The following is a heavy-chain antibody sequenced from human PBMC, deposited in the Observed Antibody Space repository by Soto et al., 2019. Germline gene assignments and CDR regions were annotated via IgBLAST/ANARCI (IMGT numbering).Heavy chain of an antibody. CDR3: APLSVSLSGPYGIHV. J-gene: IGHJ6*02. Sequence: NPSETLSLTCSVSGYSVTSSDYYWAWIRQPPGKGLEWIGSMFYSGLTYYNPSLKSRVTLSVDTFKNQFSVRLNSVTAADTAVYYGAPLSVSLSGPYGIHVWGQGTTVTVSS. D-gene: IGHD2-15*01. CDR2: MFYSGLT. CDR1: GYSVTSSDYY. V-gene: IGHV4-39*01.